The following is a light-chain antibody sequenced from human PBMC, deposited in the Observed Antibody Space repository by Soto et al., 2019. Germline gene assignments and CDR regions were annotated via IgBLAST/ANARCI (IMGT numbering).Light chain of an antibody. V-gene: IGKV3-11*01. CDR1: QSFRGR. CDR3: QQRHMWPIT. CDR2: DAY. J-gene: IGKJ5*01. Sequence: EVVLTQSPVTLSLSPGERATLSCRASQSFRGRLAWYQQKPGQAPRLLIYDAYNRATGIPPRFSGSGSGTDFTLTISSLEPEDSAVYYCQQRHMWPITFGQGTRREIK.